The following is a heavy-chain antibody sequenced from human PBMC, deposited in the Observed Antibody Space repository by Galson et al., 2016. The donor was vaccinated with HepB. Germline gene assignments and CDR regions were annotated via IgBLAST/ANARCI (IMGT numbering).Heavy chain of an antibody. V-gene: IGHV3-21*06. D-gene: IGHD4-17*01. CDR2: ISGSGNSI. CDR1: GFTFSSYG. Sequence: SLRLSCAASGFTFSSYGMHWVRQAPGKGLEWVSSISGSGNSIYNADLVKGRFTISRDNAKNSLYLRMNSLRAEDTAVYYCARDPLRYGDRHFDYWGQGTLVTVSS. CDR3: ARDPLRYGDRHFDY. J-gene: IGHJ4*02.